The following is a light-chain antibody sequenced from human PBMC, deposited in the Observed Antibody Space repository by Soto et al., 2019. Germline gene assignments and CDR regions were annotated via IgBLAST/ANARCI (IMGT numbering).Light chain of an antibody. V-gene: IGLV2-8*01. J-gene: IGLJ2*01. CDR2: EVS. CDR1: SSDVGGYNY. Sequence: QSALTQPPSASGSPGQSVTISCTGTSSDVGGYNYVSWYQQHPGKAPKLMIYEVSKRPSGVPDRFSGSKSGNTASLTVSGLPAEDEADYYCSSYAGGNTFVFGGGTKLTVL. CDR3: SSYAGGNTFV.